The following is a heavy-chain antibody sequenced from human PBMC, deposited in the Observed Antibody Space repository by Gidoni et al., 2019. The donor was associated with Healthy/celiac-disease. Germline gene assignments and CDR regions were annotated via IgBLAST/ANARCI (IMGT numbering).Heavy chain of an antibody. V-gene: IGHV1-69*06. CDR3: ARRGYRGYSGYGSLDY. Sequence: VQLVQSGAEVMKPGSAVKVSCRASGGSFSRYAISWVRQAPGQGLEWLGGIMPIFSTANYAQKFQGRVTTTADKSTSTAYMELSSLRSEDTAVYYCARRGYRGYSGYGSLDYWGQGTLVTVSS. D-gene: IGHD5-12*01. CDR2: IMPIFSTA. CDR1: GGSFSRYA. J-gene: IGHJ4*02.